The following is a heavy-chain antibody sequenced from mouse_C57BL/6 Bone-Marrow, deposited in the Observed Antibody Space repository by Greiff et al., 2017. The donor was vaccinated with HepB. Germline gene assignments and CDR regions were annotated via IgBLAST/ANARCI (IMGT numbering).Heavy chain of an antibody. V-gene: IGHV5-16*01. CDR3: ARGKIYYDYDEGYFDV. D-gene: IGHD2-4*01. CDR2: INYDGSST. Sequence: EVKLMESEGGLVQPGSSMKLSCTASGFTFSDYYMAWVRQVPEKGLEWVASINYDGSSTYYLDSLKSRFIISRDNAKNILYLQMSSLKSEDTATYYCARGKIYYDYDEGYFDVWGTGTTVTVSS. CDR1: GFTFSDYY. J-gene: IGHJ1*03.